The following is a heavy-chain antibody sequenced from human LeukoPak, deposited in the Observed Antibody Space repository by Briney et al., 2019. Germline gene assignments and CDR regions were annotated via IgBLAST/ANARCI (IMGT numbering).Heavy chain of an antibody. D-gene: IGHD3-9*01. Sequence: SETLSLTCTVSGGSISSYYWSWIRQPAGKGLEWIGRIYTCGSTNYNPSLKSRVTMSVDTSKNQFSLKLSSVTAADTAVYYCARDQIAGVYDILTGYYNPPLDVWGQGTTVTVSS. J-gene: IGHJ6*02. CDR1: GGSISSYY. V-gene: IGHV4-4*07. CDR2: IYTCGST. CDR3: ARDQIAGVYDILTGYYNPPLDV.